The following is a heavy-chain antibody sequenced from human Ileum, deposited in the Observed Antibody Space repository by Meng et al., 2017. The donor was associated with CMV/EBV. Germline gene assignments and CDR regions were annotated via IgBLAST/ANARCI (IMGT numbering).Heavy chain of an antibody. D-gene: IGHD2-2*01. J-gene: IGHJ4*02. CDR2: VYSSGST. V-gene: IGHV4-4*07. Sequence: QLQLQQSGPGLVKPSGPLSLTCTVSGGSISGYYWSWIRQPATKGLEWIGRVYSSGSTDYNPSLPSRVTMSVDTSKNQFSLKLSSVTAADTAVYYCARGSSSWAFDYWGQGTLVTVSS. CDR3: ARGSSSWAFDY. CDR1: GGSISGYY.